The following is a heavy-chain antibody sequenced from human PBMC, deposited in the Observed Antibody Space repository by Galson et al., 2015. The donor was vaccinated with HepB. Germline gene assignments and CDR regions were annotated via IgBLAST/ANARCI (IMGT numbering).Heavy chain of an antibody. Sequence: SVKVSCKASGFTFTSSAMQWVRQARGQRLEWIGWIVVGSGNTIYAQKFQERVTITRDMSTSTAYMELSSLRSEDTAVYYCAASPQQPDSLYYYYGMDVWAKGPRSPSP. CDR3: AASPQQPDSLYYYYGMDV. J-gene: IGHJ6*02. D-gene: IGHD6-13*01. CDR1: GFTFTSSA. V-gene: IGHV1-58*02. CDR2: IVVGSGNT.